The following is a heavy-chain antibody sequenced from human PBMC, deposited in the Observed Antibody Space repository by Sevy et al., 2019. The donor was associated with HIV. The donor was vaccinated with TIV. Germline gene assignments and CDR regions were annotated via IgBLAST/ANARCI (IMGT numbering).Heavy chain of an antibody. CDR3: AREISSSSWFDY. Sequence: GGSPRLSCAASGFTFSSYSMNWVRQAPGKGLEWVSSISSSSSYIYYADSVKGRFTISRDNAKNSLYLQMNSLRAEDTAVYYCAREISSSSWFDYWGQGTLVTVSS. D-gene: IGHD6-13*01. CDR2: ISSSSSYI. V-gene: IGHV3-21*01. J-gene: IGHJ4*02. CDR1: GFTFSSYS.